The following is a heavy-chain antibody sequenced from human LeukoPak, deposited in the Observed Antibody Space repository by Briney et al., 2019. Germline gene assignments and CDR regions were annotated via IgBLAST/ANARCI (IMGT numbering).Heavy chain of an antibody. CDR1: GFTFRTCA. J-gene: IGHJ4*02. Sequence: PGGSLRLSCEASGFTFRTCAMNGVRQAPGKGLEWVSYISTSGSTLYSADSVRGRFTISRDNAKNSLYLQMNSLRAEDTAVYYCSRGIYYFVLCGQGTLVTVSS. CDR3: SRGIYYFVL. CDR2: ISTSGSTL. V-gene: IGHV3-48*03.